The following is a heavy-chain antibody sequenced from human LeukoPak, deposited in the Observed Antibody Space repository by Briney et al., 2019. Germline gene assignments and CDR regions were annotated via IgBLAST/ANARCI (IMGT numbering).Heavy chain of an antibody. J-gene: IGHJ4*02. D-gene: IGHD6-19*01. CDR3: ARVLSSGWYGGYFDY. CDR1: GGSISSSIW. V-gene: IGHV4-4*02. CDR2: IYHSGST. Sequence: SETLSLTCAVSGGSISSSIWWSWVRQPPGKGLEWIGEIYHSGSTNYNPSLKSRVTISVDKSKNQFSLKLSSVTAADTAVYYCARVLSSGWYGGYFDYWGQGTLVTVSS.